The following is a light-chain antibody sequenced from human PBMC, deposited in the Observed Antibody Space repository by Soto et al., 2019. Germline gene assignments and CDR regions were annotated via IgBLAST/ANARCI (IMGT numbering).Light chain of an antibody. CDR2: DAS. CDR1: QDISNS. J-gene: IGKJ4*01. V-gene: IGKV1-33*01. CDR3: QQYNNLPLT. Sequence: DIQMPQSPSSLSASVGDRVTITCQASQDISNSLNWYQQRPGKAPNLLIYDASNLETGVPSRFSGSGSVTHFTLTISSLQPEDIATYHFQQYNNLPLTFGGGTKVEIK.